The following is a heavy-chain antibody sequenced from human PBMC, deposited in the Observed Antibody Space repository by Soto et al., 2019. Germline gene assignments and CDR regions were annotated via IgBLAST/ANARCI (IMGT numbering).Heavy chain of an antibody. CDR2: IIPIFGTT. J-gene: IGHJ6*02. CDR3: ARISATFGGADFYYYGMDV. CDR1: GDTFSTYG. V-gene: IGHV1-69*13. Sequence: SVKVSCKASGDTFSTYGVTWVRQAPGQGLEWMGGIIPIFGTTNYAQRFQDRVTITADESTSTAYMELSSLRSEDTAVYYCARISATFGGADFYYYGMDVWGQGSTVTVSS. D-gene: IGHD3-16*01.